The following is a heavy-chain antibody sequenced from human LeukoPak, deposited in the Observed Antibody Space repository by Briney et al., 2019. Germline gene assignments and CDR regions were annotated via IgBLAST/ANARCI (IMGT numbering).Heavy chain of an antibody. CDR2: ISSSSSYI. J-gene: IGHJ5*02. CDR1: GFTFSSYS. Sequence: GGSLRLSCAASGFTFSSYSMNWVRQAPGKGLEWVSSISSSSSYIYYADSVKGRFTISRDNAKNSLYLQMNSLRAGDTAVYYCASITMVRGVNKGFDPWGQGTLVTVSS. CDR3: ASITMVRGVNKGFDP. D-gene: IGHD3-10*01. V-gene: IGHV3-21*01.